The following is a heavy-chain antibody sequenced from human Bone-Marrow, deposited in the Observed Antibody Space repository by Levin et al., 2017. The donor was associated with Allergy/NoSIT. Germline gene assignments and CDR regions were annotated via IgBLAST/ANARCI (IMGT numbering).Heavy chain of an antibody. V-gene: IGHV3-64*02. Sequence: ETLSLTCVASGFRFSGYSMHWVRQAQGKGLEYVATINDRGGNAYYGDSVRGRFTVSRDDSTNAVFLQMGSLRDDDTGIYYCARGLGGSGFDVSDRWGQGTLVTVSS. CDR3: ARGLGGSGFDVSDR. CDR1: GFRFSGYS. J-gene: IGHJ4*02. CDR2: INDRGGNA. D-gene: IGHD5-12*01.